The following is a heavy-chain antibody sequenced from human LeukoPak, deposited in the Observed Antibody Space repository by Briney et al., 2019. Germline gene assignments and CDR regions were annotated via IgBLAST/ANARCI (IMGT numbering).Heavy chain of an antibody. CDR3: ARRVQKVVATRWFDP. D-gene: IGHD5-12*01. Sequence: SVTLSFTASGYSFYDDYIHWVRQAPGLGLERIGWMNGKNGYTNVAQKFQGRVTRTRYTSISTGSMELRRLKSADSAVYYCARRVQKVVATRWFDPWGQGTLVTVSS. CDR2: MNGKNGYT. J-gene: IGHJ5*02. V-gene: IGHV1-2*02. CDR1: GYSFYDDY.